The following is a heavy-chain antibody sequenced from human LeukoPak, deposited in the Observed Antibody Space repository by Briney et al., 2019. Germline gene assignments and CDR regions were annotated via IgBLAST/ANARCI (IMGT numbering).Heavy chain of an antibody. V-gene: IGHV3-21*01. CDR2: ISSSSSYI. J-gene: IGHJ4*02. D-gene: IGHD2-8*02. Sequence: KTGGSLRLSCAASGFTFSNYNMNWVRQAPGKGLEWVSSISSSSSYIYYADSVKGRFTISRDNTKTSLYLQMNSLRAEDTAVYYCARDSPYGTAGYWGQGTLVTVSS. CDR3: ARDSPYGTAGY. CDR1: GFTFSNYN.